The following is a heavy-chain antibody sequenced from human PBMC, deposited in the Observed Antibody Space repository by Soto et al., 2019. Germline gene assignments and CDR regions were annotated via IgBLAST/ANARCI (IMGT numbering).Heavy chain of an antibody. CDR1: GGSISSGGYS. J-gene: IGHJ5*02. Sequence: PSETLSLTCAVSGGSISSGGYSWSWIRQPPGKGLEWIGYMYHSGSTYYNPSLKSRVTISIDRSKNQFSLKLSSVTAADTSVYYCARVPDRRAQGTLVPVSS. D-gene: IGHD2-2*01. CDR3: ARVPDR. CDR2: MYHSGST. V-gene: IGHV4-30-2*01.